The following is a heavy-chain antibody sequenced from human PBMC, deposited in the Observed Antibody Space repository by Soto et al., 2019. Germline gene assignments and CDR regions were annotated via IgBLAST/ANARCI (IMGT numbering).Heavy chain of an antibody. CDR3: AKDRTFDSSGYYSY. CDR2: ISGSGGST. Sequence: GGSLRLSCAASGFTFSSYAMTWVRQAPGKGLEWVSAISGSGGSTYYAASVKGRFTISRDNSKNTLYLQMNSLRAEDTAVYYCAKDRTFDSSGYYSYWGQGTLVTVSS. V-gene: IGHV3-23*01. D-gene: IGHD3-22*01. CDR1: GFTFSSYA. J-gene: IGHJ4*02.